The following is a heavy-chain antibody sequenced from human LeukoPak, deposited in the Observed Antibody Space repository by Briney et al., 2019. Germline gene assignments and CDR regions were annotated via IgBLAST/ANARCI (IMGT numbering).Heavy chain of an antibody. D-gene: IGHD6-19*01. Sequence: SETLSLTCTVSGGSISSYYWSWIRQPPGKGLEWIGYIYYSGSTNYNPSLKSRVTISVDTSKNQFSLELSSVTAADTAVYYCARERDIGSGWYYWGQGTLVTVSS. V-gene: IGHV4-59*01. J-gene: IGHJ4*02. CDR3: ARERDIGSGWYY. CDR2: IYYSGST. CDR1: GGSISSYY.